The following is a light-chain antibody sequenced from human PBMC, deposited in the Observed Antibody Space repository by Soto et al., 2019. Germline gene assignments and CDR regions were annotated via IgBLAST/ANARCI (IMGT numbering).Light chain of an antibody. V-gene: IGKV2-28*01. CDR3: MQTLQTPPFT. CDR1: QSLLHSNGYNY. Sequence: DIVMTQSPLSLPVTPGEPASISCRSSQSLLHSNGYNYLDWYLQKPGQSPQLLIYLGSNRASGVPDRFSGSGSGTDFTLKLSRVEAEDVGVYYCMQTLQTPPFTFGPGTKVDI. J-gene: IGKJ3*01. CDR2: LGS.